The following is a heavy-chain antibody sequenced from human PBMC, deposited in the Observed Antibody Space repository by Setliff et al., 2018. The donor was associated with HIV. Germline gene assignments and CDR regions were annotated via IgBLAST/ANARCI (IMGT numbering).Heavy chain of an antibody. CDR2: INYRGNT. CDR1: GGSISTSRYY. CDR3: ASLDGSESPYIYYYYMDV. D-gene: IGHD3-10*01. J-gene: IGHJ6*03. Sequence: SETLSLTCTVSGGSISTSRYYWGLIRQPPGKGLEWIGSINYRGNTYYNPSLKSRAAISVDTSKNQISLKLSSVTAADTAVYYCASLDGSESPYIYYYYMDVCGEGTAVTVSS. V-gene: IGHV4-39*01.